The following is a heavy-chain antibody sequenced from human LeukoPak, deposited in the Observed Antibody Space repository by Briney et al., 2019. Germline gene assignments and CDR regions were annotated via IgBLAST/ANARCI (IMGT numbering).Heavy chain of an antibody. CDR2: IVPLFGTA. D-gene: IGHD2-2*03. CDR3: ARSVFGYCISTSCYDQYYYYYYMDV. Sequence: SVKVSCKASVDTFNSYAISWVRQAPGQGLEWMGGIVPLFGTATYSEKFQGRVTITADKSTSTAYMELSSLRSDDTAVYYCARSVFGYCISTSCYDQYYYYYYMDVWGIGSTVTGSS. V-gene: IGHV1-69*06. J-gene: IGHJ6*03. CDR1: VDTFNSYA.